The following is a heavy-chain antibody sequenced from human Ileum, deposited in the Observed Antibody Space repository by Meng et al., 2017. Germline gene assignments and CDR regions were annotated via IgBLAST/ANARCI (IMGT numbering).Heavy chain of an antibody. CDR3: ATSNDRDVYYLGY. Sequence: QVQRQRSGPGLVKPSGTLSLTCAVSGTWGSWVRQPPGKGLEWIGEIFQSGRTNYNPSLKSRVTISIDKSKSQISLQLSAVTAADTAVYSCATSNDRDVYYLGYWGQGTLVTVSS. J-gene: IGHJ4*02. D-gene: IGHD3-22*01. CDR1: GTW. V-gene: IGHV4-4*02. CDR2: IFQSGRT.